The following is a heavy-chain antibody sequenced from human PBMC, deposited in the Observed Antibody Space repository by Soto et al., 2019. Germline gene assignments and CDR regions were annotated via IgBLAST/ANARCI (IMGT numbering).Heavy chain of an antibody. CDR2: ISGSGGST. J-gene: IGHJ5*02. Sequence: EVQLLESGGGLVQPGGSLRLSCAASGFTFSSYAMSWVRQAPGKGLEWVSAISGSGGSTYYADSVKGRFTISRDNSKNTLYLQMNSLRAEETAVYYCAKDEYCSGGSCYSNGFDPWGQGTLVTVSS. CDR3: AKDEYCSGGSCYSNGFDP. D-gene: IGHD2-15*01. CDR1: GFTFSSYA. V-gene: IGHV3-23*01.